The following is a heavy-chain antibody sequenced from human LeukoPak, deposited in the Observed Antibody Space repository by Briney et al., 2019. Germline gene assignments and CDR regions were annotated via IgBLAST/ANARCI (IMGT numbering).Heavy chain of an antibody. CDR3: ARGHLTGTYKIDY. V-gene: IGHV4-4*07. CDR2: IYSSGNT. J-gene: IGHJ4*02. Sequence: SETLSLTCIVSGGSISGYYWGWIRQPAGKGLEWIGRIYSSGNTNYNPSLKSRVTMSVDTSKNQFSLKLSSVTAADTAVYYCARGHLTGTYKIDYWGQGTLVTVSS. D-gene: IGHD1-20*01. CDR1: GGSISGYY.